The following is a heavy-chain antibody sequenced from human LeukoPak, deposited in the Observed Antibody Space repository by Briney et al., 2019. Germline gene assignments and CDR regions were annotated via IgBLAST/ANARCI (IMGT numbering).Heavy chain of an antibody. J-gene: IGHJ4*02. CDR3: ARPQLNLAVAGGDY. D-gene: IGHD6-19*01. V-gene: IGHV5-51*01. CDR2: IYPGDSDT. CDR1: GYSFTSYW. Sequence: HGESLKISCKGSGYSFTSYWIGWVRQMPGKGLEWMGTIYPGDSDTRYHPSFQGQVTISADKSISTAYLQWSSLKASDTAMYYCARPQLNLAVAGGDYWGQGTLVTVSS.